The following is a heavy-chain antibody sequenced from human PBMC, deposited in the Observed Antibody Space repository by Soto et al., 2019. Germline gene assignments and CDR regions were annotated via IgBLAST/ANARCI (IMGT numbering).Heavy chain of an antibody. CDR3: ARGSGTAYDYIWGSYRPHYYFDY. J-gene: IGHJ4*02. V-gene: IGHV1-8*01. CDR2: MNPNSGNT. Sequence: ASVKVSCKASGYTFTSYDINWVRQATGQGLEWMGWMNPNSGNTGYAHKFQGRVTMTRNTSISTAYMELSSLRSEDTAVYYCARGSGTAYDYIWGSYRPHYYFDYWGQGTLVTVSS. CDR1: GYTFTSYD. D-gene: IGHD3-16*02.